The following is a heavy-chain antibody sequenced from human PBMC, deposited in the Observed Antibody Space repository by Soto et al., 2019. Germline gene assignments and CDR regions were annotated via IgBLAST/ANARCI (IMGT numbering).Heavy chain of an antibody. D-gene: IGHD3-22*01. V-gene: IGHV3-48*02. CDR3: ARDEPYYYDSSVYLIDY. CDR2: ISSSSSTI. Sequence: GGSLRRSCAASGFTFSSYSMNWVRQAPGKGLEWVSYISSSSSTIYYADSVKGRFTISRDNAKNSLYLQMNSLRDEDTAVYYFARDEPYYYDSSVYLIDYWGQGTLVNVSS. J-gene: IGHJ4*02. CDR1: GFTFSSYS.